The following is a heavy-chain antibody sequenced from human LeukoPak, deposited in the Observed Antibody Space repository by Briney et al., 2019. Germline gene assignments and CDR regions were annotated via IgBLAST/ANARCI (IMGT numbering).Heavy chain of an antibody. V-gene: IGHV3-48*03. D-gene: IGHD4-11*01. CDR2: IRRTGTTI. J-gene: IGHJ3*01. Sequence: PGGSLRVSCVLSGFSFGNDEMNWVRQAPGKGLEWVSHIRRTGTTIPYANTLRGRLTVSRDNATNSLSLGMNRLRVEDTGVYYCARVAYSSVDVWGRGKMVTVSS. CDR1: GFSFGNDE. CDR3: ARVAYSSVDV.